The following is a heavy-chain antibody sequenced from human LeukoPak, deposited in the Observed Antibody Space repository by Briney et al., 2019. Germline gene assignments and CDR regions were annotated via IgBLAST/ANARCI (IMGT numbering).Heavy chain of an antibody. CDR3: ARGRIAAAGTVEYFDY. CDR2: IYYSGST. Sequence: SETLSLTCTVSGGSISSYYWSWIRQPPGKGLEWIGYIYYSGSTNYNPSLKSRVTISVDTSKNQFSLKLSSATAADTAVYYCARGRIAAAGTVEYFDYWGQGTLVTVSS. D-gene: IGHD6-13*01. J-gene: IGHJ4*02. V-gene: IGHV4-59*01. CDR1: GGSISSYY.